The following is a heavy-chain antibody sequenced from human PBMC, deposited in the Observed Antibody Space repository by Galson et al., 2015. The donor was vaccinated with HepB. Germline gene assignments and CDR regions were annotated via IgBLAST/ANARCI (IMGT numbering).Heavy chain of an antibody. J-gene: IGHJ4*02. CDR2: IYPGDSDT. CDR1: GYSFTTYW. D-gene: IGHD2-15*01. CDR3: ARHLAPLGSFDY. Sequence: QSGAEVKEPGESLKISCKGSGYSFTTYWIGWVRQMPGKGLEWMGIIYPGDSDTRYSPSFQGQVTTSADKSINTAYLQWSSLKASDTAMYYCARHLAPLGSFDYWGQGTLVTVSS. V-gene: IGHV5-51*01.